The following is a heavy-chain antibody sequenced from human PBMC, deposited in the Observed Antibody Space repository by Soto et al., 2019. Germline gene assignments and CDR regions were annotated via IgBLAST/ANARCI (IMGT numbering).Heavy chain of an antibody. CDR1: GGSISSGGYS. D-gene: IGHD6-6*01. J-gene: IGHJ6*02. V-gene: IGHV4-30-2*01. CDR3: ARARQPTSYYYYGMDV. Sequence: QLQLQESGSGLVKPSQTLSLTCAVSGGSISSGGYSWSWIRQPPGKGLEWIGYIYHSGSTYYNPSLKSRVTISVDRSKNQFSLKLSSVTAADTAVYYCARARQPTSYYYYGMDVWGQGTTVTVSS. CDR2: IYHSGST.